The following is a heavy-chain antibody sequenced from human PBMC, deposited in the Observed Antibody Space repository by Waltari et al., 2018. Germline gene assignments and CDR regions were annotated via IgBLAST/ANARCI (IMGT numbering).Heavy chain of an antibody. CDR2: INVDGSST. CDR1: GFTFSNYW. Sequence: EVQLVESGGDLVQPGGSLRLSCAASGFTFSNYWMHWVRQAPGKGLAWGARINVDGSSTVYANSVAGRFTSARDNAKNTVYLEMSGLRAEDTAVYYCTRGEINYSRFDYWGQGSLVTVSS. CDR3: TRGEINYSRFDY. V-gene: IGHV3-74*01. D-gene: IGHD4-4*01. J-gene: IGHJ4*02.